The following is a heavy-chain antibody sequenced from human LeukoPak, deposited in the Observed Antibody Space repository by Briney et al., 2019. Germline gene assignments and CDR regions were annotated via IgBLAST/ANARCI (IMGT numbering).Heavy chain of an antibody. CDR3: ARHRAGIEFDY. Sequence: SETLSLTCTVSGGSISSYYWSWIRQPPGKGLEWIGYIYTSGSTNYNPSLKSRVTISVDTSKNQFSLKLSSVTAADTAVYYCARHRAGIEFDYWGQGTLVTVSS. J-gene: IGHJ4*02. V-gene: IGHV4-4*09. CDR2: IYTSGST. CDR1: GGSISSYY. D-gene: IGHD1-1*01.